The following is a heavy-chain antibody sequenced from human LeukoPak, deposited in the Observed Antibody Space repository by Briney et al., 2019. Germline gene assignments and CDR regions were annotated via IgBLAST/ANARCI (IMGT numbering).Heavy chain of an antibody. J-gene: IGHJ4*02. CDR3: AKDPGITDFDY. D-gene: IGHD1-14*01. CDR1: GLTFSSYA. Sequence: GGSLRLSCAASGLTFSSYAMSWVRQAPGKGLEWVSAISGSGGSTYYADSVKGRFTIPRDNSKNTLYLQMNSLRAEDTAVYYCAKDPGITDFDYWGQGTLVTVSS. CDR2: ISGSGGST. V-gene: IGHV3-23*01.